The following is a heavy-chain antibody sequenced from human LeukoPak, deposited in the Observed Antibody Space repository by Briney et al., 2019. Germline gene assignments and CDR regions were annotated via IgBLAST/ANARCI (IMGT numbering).Heavy chain of an antibody. Sequence: SETLSLTCAVYGGSFSGYYWSWIRQPPGKGLEWIGEINHSGSTNYNPSLKSRVTISVDTSKNQFSLKLSSVTAADTAVYYCASGPRESYYNWFDPWGQGTLVTVSS. D-gene: IGHD3-10*01. J-gene: IGHJ5*02. CDR2: INHSGST. CDR1: GGSFSGYY. CDR3: ASGPRESYYNWFDP. V-gene: IGHV4-34*01.